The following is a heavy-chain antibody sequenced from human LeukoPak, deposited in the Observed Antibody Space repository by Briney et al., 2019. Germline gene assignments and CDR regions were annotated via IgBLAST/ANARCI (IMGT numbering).Heavy chain of an antibody. CDR3: ARMYCSGGSCYGDDY. J-gene: IGHJ4*02. CDR2: INTNTGNP. Sequence: GASVKVSCKASGYTFTSYAMNWVRQAPGQGLVWMGWINTNTGNPTYAQGFTGRFVFSLDTSVSTAYLQISSLKAEDTAVYYCARMYCSGGSCYGDDYWGQGTLVTVSS. CDR1: GYTFTSYA. D-gene: IGHD2-15*01. V-gene: IGHV7-4-1*02.